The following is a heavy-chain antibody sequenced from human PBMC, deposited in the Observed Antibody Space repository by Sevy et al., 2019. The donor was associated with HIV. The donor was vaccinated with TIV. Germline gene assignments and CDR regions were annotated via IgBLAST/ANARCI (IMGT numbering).Heavy chain of an antibody. CDR1: GFTFSSYA. J-gene: IGHJ2*01. Sequence: GGSLRLSCAASGFTFSSYAMSWVRQAPGKGLEWVSAIGGSGGSTYYADSVKGRFTIYRDNSENTLYLQMNSRRAEDKAVYYCAKDGIYGGKAWGYFELWGRGTLVTVSS. V-gene: IGHV3-23*01. D-gene: IGHD2-15*01. CDR2: IGGSGGST. CDR3: AKDGIYGGKAWGYFEL.